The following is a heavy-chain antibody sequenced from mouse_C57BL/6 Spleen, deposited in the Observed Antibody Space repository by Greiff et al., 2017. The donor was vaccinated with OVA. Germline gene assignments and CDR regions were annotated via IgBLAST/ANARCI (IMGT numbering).Heavy chain of an antibody. CDR1: GYTFTSYG. Sequence: QVQLQQSGAELVRPGASVKLPCKASGYTFTSYGIGWVKQSTGQGLEWIGEIYPRNGNTNYNQKFKGKATLTVDKSSSTAYMELRSLTSEDSAVYFCGAGVGNSEWVDDWGQGTTLTVSS. CDR2: IYPRNGNT. CDR3: GAGVGNSEWVDD. D-gene: IGHD2-1*01. J-gene: IGHJ2*01. V-gene: IGHV1-81*01.